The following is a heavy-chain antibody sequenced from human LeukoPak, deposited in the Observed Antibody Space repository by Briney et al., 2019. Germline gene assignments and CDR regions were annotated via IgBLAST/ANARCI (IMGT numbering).Heavy chain of an antibody. CDR2: INPNSGGT. CDR3: AREVDTASPSRY. Sequence: ASVKVSCKASGYTFTGYYMHWVRQAPGQGLEWMGWINPNSGGTNYAQKFQGRVTMTRDTSISTAYMELSRLRSDDTAVYYCAREVDTASPSRYWGQGTLVTVSS. CDR1: GYTFTGYY. V-gene: IGHV1-2*02. D-gene: IGHD5-18*01. J-gene: IGHJ4*02.